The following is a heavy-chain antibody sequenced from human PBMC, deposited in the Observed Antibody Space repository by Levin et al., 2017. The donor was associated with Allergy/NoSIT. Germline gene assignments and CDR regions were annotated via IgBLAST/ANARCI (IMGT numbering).Heavy chain of an antibody. V-gene: IGHV3-23*01. Sequence: GGSLRLSCAVSGFTISEYAMAWVRQAPGKGLEWVSVITGGGFNTYYGDSIKGRFTVSRDDSKDTLYLELNSLGGEDTAVYYCAKKQGGTSGFSFDVWGQGTMVTVSS. J-gene: IGHJ3*01. CDR2: ITGGGFNT. CDR1: GFTISEYA. D-gene: IGHD1-1*01. CDR3: AKKQGGTSGFSFDV.